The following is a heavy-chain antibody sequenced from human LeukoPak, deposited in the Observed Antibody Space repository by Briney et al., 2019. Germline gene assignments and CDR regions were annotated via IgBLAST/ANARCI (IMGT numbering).Heavy chain of an antibody. V-gene: IGHV4-31*03. CDR1: GGSISSGGYY. Sequence: SETLSLTCTVSGGSISSGGYYWSWIRQHPGKGLEWIGYIYYSGSTYYNPSLKSRVTISVDTSKNQFSLKLSSVTAADTAVYYCARVNSSGWYPDYWGQGTLDTVSS. CDR2: IYYSGST. CDR3: ARVNSSGWYPDY. J-gene: IGHJ4*02. D-gene: IGHD6-19*01.